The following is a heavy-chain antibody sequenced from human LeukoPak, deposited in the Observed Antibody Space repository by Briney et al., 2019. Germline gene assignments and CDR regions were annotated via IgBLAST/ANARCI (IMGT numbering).Heavy chain of an antibody. CDR3: ATANYYDSSGYYYFDY. CDR2: IWYDGSNK. D-gene: IGHD3-22*01. J-gene: IGHJ4*02. CDR1: GFTFSSYG. Sequence: GGSLRPSCAASGFTFSSYGMHWVRQAPGKGLEWVAVIWYDGSNKYYADSVKGRFTISRDNSKNTLCLQMNSLRAEDTAVYYCATANYYDSSGYYYFDYWGQGTLVTVSS. V-gene: IGHV3-33*01.